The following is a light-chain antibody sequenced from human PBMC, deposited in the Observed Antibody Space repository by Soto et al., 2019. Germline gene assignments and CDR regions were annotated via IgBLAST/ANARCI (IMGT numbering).Light chain of an antibody. CDR2: AAS. CDR3: QQLVSYPQ. CDR1: PVIGVY. Sequence: DSQLTKSPSFLPSSVGDRVTITCRASPVIGVYLAWYQQKPGKAPKLLISAASTLQSGVPSRFSGSGSGTEFTLTISSLQPEDFATYYCQQLVSYPQFGGGTKVDI. J-gene: IGKJ4*02. V-gene: IGKV1-9*01.